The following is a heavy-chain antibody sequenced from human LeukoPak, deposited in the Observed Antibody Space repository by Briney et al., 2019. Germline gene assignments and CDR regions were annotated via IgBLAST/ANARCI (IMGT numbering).Heavy chain of an antibody. V-gene: IGHV3-30*02. D-gene: IGHD3-3*01. CDR2: IRYDGSNK. CDR3: ARHNTDRGDYDSWSGYYTYFDY. Sequence: GGSLRLSCAASGFTFSSYGMHWVRQAPGKGLEWVAFIRYDGSNKYYADSVKGRFTISRDNSKNTLYLQMNSLRAEDTAVYYCARHNTDRGDYDSWSGYYTYFDYWGQGTLVTVSS. J-gene: IGHJ4*02. CDR1: GFTFSSYG.